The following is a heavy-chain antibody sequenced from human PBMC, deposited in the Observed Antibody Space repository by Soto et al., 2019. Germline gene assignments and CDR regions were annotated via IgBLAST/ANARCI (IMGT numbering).Heavy chain of an antibody. V-gene: IGHV4-59*01. CDR2: IYYSGST. D-gene: IGHD2-2*01. CDR1: GGSISSYY. CDR3: ATLYCSSTSCYFGY. Sequence: PEETLSLTCTVSGGSISSYYWSWIRQPPGKGLEWIGYIYYSGSTNYNPSLKSRVTISVDTSKNQFSLKLSSVTAADTAVYYCATLYCSSTSCYFGYWGQGTLVTVSS. J-gene: IGHJ4*02.